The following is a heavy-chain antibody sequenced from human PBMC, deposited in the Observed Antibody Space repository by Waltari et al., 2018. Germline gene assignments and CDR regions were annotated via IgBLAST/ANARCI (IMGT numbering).Heavy chain of an antibody. CDR3: ARECKDDFWSGYCYFDY. J-gene: IGHJ4*02. CDR2: ISYDGSNK. D-gene: IGHD3-3*01. CDR1: GFTFSSYA. Sequence: QVQLVESGGGVVQPGRSLRLSCAASGFTFSSYAMHWVRQAPGKGLEWVAVISYDGSNKYYADSVKGRFTISRDNSKNTLYLQMNSLRAEDTAVYYCARECKDDFWSGYCYFDYWGQGTLVIVSS. V-gene: IGHV3-30*01.